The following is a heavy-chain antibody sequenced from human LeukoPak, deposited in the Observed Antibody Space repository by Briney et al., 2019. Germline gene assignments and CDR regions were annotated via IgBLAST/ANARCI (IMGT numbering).Heavy chain of an antibody. D-gene: IGHD2/OR15-2a*01. Sequence: GGSLRLSCAASGFTFSSYAMSWVRQAPEKGLEWVATISGSGGGTYYADSMKGRFTISRDNSKNTLYLQVNSLRAEDTAMYYCARNILFAFDIWGQGTMVTVSS. V-gene: IGHV3-23*01. CDR2: ISGSGGGT. CDR3: ARNILFAFDI. CDR1: GFTFSSYA. J-gene: IGHJ3*02.